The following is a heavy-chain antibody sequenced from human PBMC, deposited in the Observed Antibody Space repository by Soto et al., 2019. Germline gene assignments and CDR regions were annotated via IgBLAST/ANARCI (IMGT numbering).Heavy chain of an antibody. D-gene: IGHD3-10*01. V-gene: IGHV1-24*01. J-gene: IGHJ6*03. CDR1: GYTLTELS. Sequence: ASVKVSCKVSGYTLTELSMHWVRQAPGKGLEWMGGFDPEDGETIYAQKLQGRVTMTEDTSTDTAYMELRSLRSDDTAVYYCARAVVPGVIGDTSWYYYYYMDVWGKGTTVTVSS. CDR3: ARAVVPGVIGDTSWYYYYYMDV. CDR2: FDPEDGET.